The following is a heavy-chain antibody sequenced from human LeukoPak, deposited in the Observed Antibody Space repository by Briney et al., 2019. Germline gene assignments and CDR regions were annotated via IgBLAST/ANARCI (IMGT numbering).Heavy chain of an antibody. CDR3: ARDRYSLDY. Sequence: PGRSLRLSCAASGFTFSSYAMHWVRQAPGKGLEWVAVISYDGSNKYYADSVKGRFTISRDNSKNTLYLQMNSLRAKDTAVYYCARDRYSLDYWGQGTLVTISS. J-gene: IGHJ4*02. CDR1: GFTFSSYA. CDR2: ISYDGSNK. V-gene: IGHV3-30*04. D-gene: IGHD1-1*01.